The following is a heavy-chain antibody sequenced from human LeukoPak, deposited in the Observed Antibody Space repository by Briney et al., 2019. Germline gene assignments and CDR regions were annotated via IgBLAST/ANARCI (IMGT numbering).Heavy chain of an antibody. V-gene: IGHV3-23*01. J-gene: IGHJ4*02. CDR2: ISGNSGTT. Sequence: PGGSLRLSCAASGFTFSNYGMSWVRQAPGEGLEWVSTISGNSGTTYYADSMRDRFTISRDNSMNTLYLQMNSLRAEDTAVYYCAKGRDGSTTFYTALDYWGQGILVTVSS. CDR3: AKGRDGSTTFYTALDY. D-gene: IGHD3-10*01. CDR1: GFTFSNYG.